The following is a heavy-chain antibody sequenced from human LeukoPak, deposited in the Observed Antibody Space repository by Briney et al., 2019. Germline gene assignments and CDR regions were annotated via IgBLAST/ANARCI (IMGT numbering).Heavy chain of an antibody. Sequence: ASVKVSCKTSGYTFTGYFMHWVRQAPGQGLQWMGWINPSGGSTSYAQKFQGRVTMTRDMSTSTVYRELSSLRSEDTAVYYCARGVPYSSSHAEYFQHWGQGTLVTVSS. CDR3: ARGVPYSSSHAEYFQH. CDR2: INPSGGST. J-gene: IGHJ1*01. D-gene: IGHD6-6*01. CDR1: GYTFTGYF. V-gene: IGHV1-46*01.